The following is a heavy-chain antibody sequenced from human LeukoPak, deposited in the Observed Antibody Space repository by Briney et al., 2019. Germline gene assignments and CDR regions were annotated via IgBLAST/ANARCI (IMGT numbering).Heavy chain of an antibody. V-gene: IGHV3-23*01. D-gene: IGHD3-10*02. CDR2: ISGSGGTT. J-gene: IGHJ5*02. Sequence: GGSLRLSCAASGFTFSDYYMSWIRQAPGKGLEWVSAISGSGGTTYYADSVKGRFTISRDNSKNTLYLQLNSLTAEDTAVYYCAKGFTYVSPWGQGSLVTVSS. CDR3: AKGFTYVSP. CDR1: GFTFSDYY.